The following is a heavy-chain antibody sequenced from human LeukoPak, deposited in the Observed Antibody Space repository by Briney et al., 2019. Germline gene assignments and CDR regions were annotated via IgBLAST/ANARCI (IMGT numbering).Heavy chain of an antibody. D-gene: IGHD3-10*01. J-gene: IGHJ6*03. CDR3: ARAGKYYGYYYYYYMDV. V-gene: IGHV7-4-1*02. CDR1: GYTFTSYA. Sequence: ASVKVSCKASGYTFTSYAMNWVRQAPGQGLEWMGWINTNTGNPTYAQGFTGRFAFSLDTSVSTAYLQISSLRAEDTAVYYCARAGKYYGYYYYYYMDVWGKGTTVTVSS. CDR2: INTNTGNP.